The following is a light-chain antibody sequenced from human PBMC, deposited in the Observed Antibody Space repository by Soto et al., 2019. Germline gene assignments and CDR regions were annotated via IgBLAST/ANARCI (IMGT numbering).Light chain of an antibody. CDR1: QSVSNNY. CDR2: GAS. V-gene: IGKV3-20*01. Sequence: DIVLTQSPGPLSLSPGERATLSCRASQSVSNNYLAWYQQKPGQAPRLLIYGASNRATGIPDRFSGSGSGTDFTLTISRLEPEDFAVYYCQQYGSSGTSGQGTKVE. J-gene: IGKJ1*01. CDR3: QQYGSSGT.